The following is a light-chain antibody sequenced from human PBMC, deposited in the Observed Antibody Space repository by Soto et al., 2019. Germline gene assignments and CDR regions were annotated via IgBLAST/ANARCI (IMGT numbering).Light chain of an antibody. CDR1: QSVSVY. CDR2: DAM. CDR3: QEYSDWPTWT. Sequence: EIVLTQSPATLSLSPGETATLSCRASQSVSVYLAWYQQKPGQAPRLLIYDAMHRATGIPPRFSGSGSGTDFTLTIRSLEPEDFALYYCQEYSDWPTWTFGQGTKVDIK. V-gene: IGKV3-11*01. J-gene: IGKJ1*01.